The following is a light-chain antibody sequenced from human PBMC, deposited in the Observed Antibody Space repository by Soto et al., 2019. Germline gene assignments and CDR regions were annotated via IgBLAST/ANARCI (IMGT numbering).Light chain of an antibody. CDR2: EVN. Sequence: QSVLTQPASVSGSPGQSITISCTGTSSDVGNYNLVSWYQQHPGKAPKLMIYEVNKWPSGVSNRFSGSKSGNTASLTISGLQAEDEADYYCCSYAGSSTPLIFGTGTKVTVL. J-gene: IGLJ1*01. CDR3: CSYAGSSTPLI. CDR1: SSDVGNYNL. V-gene: IGLV2-23*02.